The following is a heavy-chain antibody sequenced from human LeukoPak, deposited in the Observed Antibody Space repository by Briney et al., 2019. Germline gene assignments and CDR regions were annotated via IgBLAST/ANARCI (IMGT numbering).Heavy chain of an antibody. D-gene: IGHD6-13*01. V-gene: IGHV4-31*03. CDR2: IYYSGTT. Sequence: SQTLSLTCTVSAGSISSGGYYWSWIRQRPGKGLEWIGYIYYSGTTYYNPSLKSRVTISVDTSRNQFSLKLSSATAADTAVYYCARGIAAAGNGDYFDYWGQGTLVTISS. CDR1: AGSISSGGYY. J-gene: IGHJ4*02. CDR3: ARGIAAAGNGDYFDY.